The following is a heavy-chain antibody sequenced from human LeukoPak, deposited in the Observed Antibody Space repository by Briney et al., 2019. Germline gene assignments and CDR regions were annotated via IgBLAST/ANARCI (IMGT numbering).Heavy chain of an antibody. Sequence: GGSLRLSCVASGFTVSSDYMSWVRQAPGKGLEWVSTIYRGDSTYYADSVKGRFTISRDNSKNTLYLQLNSLRAEDTAVYYCARDPGLPNGMAVWGQGTTVTVSS. J-gene: IGHJ6*02. CDR3: ARDPGLPNGMAV. V-gene: IGHV3-66*01. CDR1: GFTVSSDY. CDR2: IYRGDST.